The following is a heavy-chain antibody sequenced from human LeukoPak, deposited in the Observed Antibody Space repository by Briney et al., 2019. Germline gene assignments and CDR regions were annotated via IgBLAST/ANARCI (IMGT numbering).Heavy chain of an antibody. J-gene: IGHJ5*02. CDR3: ARDNSVGDYAWWFDP. V-gene: IGHV3-30*03. Sequence: GRSLRLSCAASGFTFSSYGMHWVRQAPGKGLEWVAVISNDGSNKYYADSVKGRFTISRDNSKNTLYLQMNSLRSDDTAVYFCARDNSVGDYAWWFDPWGQGTLVTVSS. CDR2: ISNDGSNK. CDR1: GFTFSSYG. D-gene: IGHD1-26*01.